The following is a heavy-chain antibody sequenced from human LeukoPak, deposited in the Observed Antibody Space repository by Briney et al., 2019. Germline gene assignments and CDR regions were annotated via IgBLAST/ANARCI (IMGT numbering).Heavy chain of an antibody. V-gene: IGHV1-69*04. CDR3: ARDYDSSGYPNY. CDR2: IIPILGIA. Sequence: SVKVSCKASGYTFTSYGISWVRQAPGQGLEWMGRIIPILGIANYAQKFQGRVTITADKSTSTAYMELSSLRSEDTAVYYCARDYDSSGYPNYWGQGTLVTVSS. J-gene: IGHJ4*02. D-gene: IGHD3-22*01. CDR1: GYTFTSYG.